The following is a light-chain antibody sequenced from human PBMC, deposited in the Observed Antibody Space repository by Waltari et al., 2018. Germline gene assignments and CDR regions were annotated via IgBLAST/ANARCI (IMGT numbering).Light chain of an antibody. J-gene: IGKJ4*01. Sequence: DIVMTQSPLSLPVTPGETASISCRSSQSLLQSNGYNYLDWYLQKPGQSPQLLIYLGSNRTSGVPDRVSGSGSGTDFTLKISRVEAEDVGVYYCMQALQLPVTFGGGTKVEIK. V-gene: IGKV2-28*01. CDR3: MQALQLPVT. CDR2: LGS. CDR1: QSLLQSNGYNY.